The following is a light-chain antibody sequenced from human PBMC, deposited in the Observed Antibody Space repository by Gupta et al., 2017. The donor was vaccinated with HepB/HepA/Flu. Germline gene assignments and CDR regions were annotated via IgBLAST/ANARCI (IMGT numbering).Light chain of an antibody. Sequence: QSALTQPASGSGSPGPSITISCTGTSSDVGGYNYVSWYQQHPGKAPKLMIYDVSNRPSGVSNRFSGSKSGNTASLTISGLQAEDEADYYCSSYTSSSTLGVVFGGGTKLTVL. CDR1: SSDVGGYNY. V-gene: IGLV2-14*03. CDR2: DVS. J-gene: IGLJ2*01. CDR3: SSYTSSSTLGVV.